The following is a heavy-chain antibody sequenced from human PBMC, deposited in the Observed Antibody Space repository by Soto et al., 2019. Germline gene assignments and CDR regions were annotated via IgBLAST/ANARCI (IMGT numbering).Heavy chain of an antibody. Sequence: PGESLKISCNGSGYSFTSYWIDYVRQMPGKGLEWMGIIYPGDSDTRYSPSFQGQVTISADKSISTAYLQWRSLKASDTAMYYCARHEDGYNSFASMDVWGQGTTVTVSS. D-gene: IGHD5-12*01. V-gene: IGHV5-51*01. CDR2: IYPGDSDT. J-gene: IGHJ6*02. CDR1: GYSFTSYW. CDR3: ARHEDGYNSFASMDV.